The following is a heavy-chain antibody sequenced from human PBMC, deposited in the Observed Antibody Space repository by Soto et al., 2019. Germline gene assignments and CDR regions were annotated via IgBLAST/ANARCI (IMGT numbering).Heavy chain of an antibody. Sequence: EVQLLESGGGLVQPGGSLRLSCEGSGFTFSASAMSWVRQAPGKGLAWVSTISDSGSTYYLDSVKGRFTISRDISKNTLDLQMNSLRAEDTAVYYCAKVWGEDGYCTRTSCLYYFHHWGQGTLGTVSS. J-gene: IGHJ4*02. CDR2: ISDSGST. CDR3: AKVWGEDGYCTRTSCLYYFHH. D-gene: IGHD2-2*03. CDR1: GFTFSASA. V-gene: IGHV3-23*01.